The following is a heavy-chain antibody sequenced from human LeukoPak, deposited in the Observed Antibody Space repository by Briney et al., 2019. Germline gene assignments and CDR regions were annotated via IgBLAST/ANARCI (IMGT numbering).Heavy chain of an antibody. D-gene: IGHD1-1*01. CDR2: ISSSGRTI. J-gene: IGHJ4*02. CDR1: GFTFNNYQ. Sequence: GGSLRLSCAVSGFTFNNYQKHWVRQAPGKGLECISYISSSGRTIYYADSLKGRFTVSRDNAKNSLYLRMNNLRAGDTAVYYCARVEYYFDYWGQGTLVTVSS. V-gene: IGHV3-48*03. CDR3: ARVEYYFDY.